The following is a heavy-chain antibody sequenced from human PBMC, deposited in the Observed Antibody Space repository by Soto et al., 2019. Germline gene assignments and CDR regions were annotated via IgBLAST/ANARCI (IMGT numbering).Heavy chain of an antibody. D-gene: IGHD6-19*01. Sequence: QVQLVQSGAEVKKPGSSVKVSCKASGGTFSSYAISWVRQAPGQGLEGMGGIIPIFGTANYAQKFQGRVTITEDKSTITVYMELSSLRSEDTAVYYCAESLPRVPVAFDYWGQGTLVTVSS. CDR3: AESLPRVPVAFDY. V-gene: IGHV1-69*06. CDR1: GGTFSSYA. J-gene: IGHJ4*02. CDR2: IIPIFGTA.